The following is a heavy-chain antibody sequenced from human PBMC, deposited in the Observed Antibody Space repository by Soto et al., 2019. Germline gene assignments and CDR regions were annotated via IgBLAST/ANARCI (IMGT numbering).Heavy chain of an antibody. V-gene: IGHV3-23*01. Sequence: GSLRLSCAASGFTFSSYAMSWVRQAPGKGLKWISSISGSGISTYYADSVKGRFTISRDNSKNTMYLQMNSLRAEDTALYFCAKENTPDYGDYVDYWGQGTLVTVSS. J-gene: IGHJ4*02. CDR3: AKENTPDYGDYVDY. D-gene: IGHD4-17*01. CDR1: GFTFSSYA. CDR2: ISGSGIST.